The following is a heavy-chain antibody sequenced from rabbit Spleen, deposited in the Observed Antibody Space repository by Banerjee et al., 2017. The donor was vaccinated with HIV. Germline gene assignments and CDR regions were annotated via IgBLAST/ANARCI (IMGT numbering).Heavy chain of an antibody. J-gene: IGHJ6*01. Sequence: QEQLEESGGDLVKPGASLTLTCKASGFSFSSGYDMCWVRQAPGKGLEWIACIYAGTIGSTYSASWAKGRFTCSKTSSTTVTLQMTSLTAADTATYFCARDAGTSFSTYGMDLWGPGTLVTVS. D-gene: IGHD8-1*01. CDR2: IYAGTIGST. CDR3: ARDAGTSFSTYGMDL. CDR1: GFSFSSGYD. V-gene: IGHV1S45*01.